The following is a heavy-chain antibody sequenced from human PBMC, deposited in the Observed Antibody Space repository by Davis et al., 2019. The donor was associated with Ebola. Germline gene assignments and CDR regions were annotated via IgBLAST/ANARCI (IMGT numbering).Heavy chain of an antibody. CDR3: AREIKRAVQGSFFEN. CDR2: MNPNSGNT. J-gene: IGHJ4*02. V-gene: IGHV1-8*01. CDR1: GYTFTSYD. D-gene: IGHD3-16*02. Sequence: ASVKVSCKASGYTFTSYDINWVRQATGQGLEWMGWMNPNSGNTGYAQKFQGRVTMTRNTSINTAYMQLSSLRSGDSAVYYCAREIKRAVQGSFFENWGQGTLVTVSS.